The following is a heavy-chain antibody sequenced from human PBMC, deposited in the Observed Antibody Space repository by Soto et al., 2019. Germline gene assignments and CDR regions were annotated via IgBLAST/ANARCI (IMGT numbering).Heavy chain of an antibody. V-gene: IGHV4-4*07. J-gene: IGHJ6*02. CDR1: GDTLGNYY. CDR2: VSSSGNT. Sequence: QVQLQETGPGLVKPSETLSLTCTVSGDTLGNYYWFWLRQPVGKGLERIGLVSSSGNTNANPTLNSRATMSIGTSKNQFSLRLRSVTAAYMAVYYCARAYDEIFTWSYAMDVWGQGATVMVSS. CDR3: ARAYDEIFTWSYAMDV. D-gene: IGHD3-9*01.